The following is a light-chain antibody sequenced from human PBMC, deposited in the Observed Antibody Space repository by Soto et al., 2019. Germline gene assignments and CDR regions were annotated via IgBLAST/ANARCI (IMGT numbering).Light chain of an antibody. CDR1: QSVSSK. Sequence: DIVMTQSPATLSVSPGERVTLSCRASQSVSSKLAWYQQRPGQAPRLLIYGAFSRATGIPARFSGSGSGTEFTLTISSLQSEDFVVYFCQQYNDWPFTFGPGTKVDIK. V-gene: IGKV3-15*01. CDR2: GAF. CDR3: QQYNDWPFT. J-gene: IGKJ3*01.